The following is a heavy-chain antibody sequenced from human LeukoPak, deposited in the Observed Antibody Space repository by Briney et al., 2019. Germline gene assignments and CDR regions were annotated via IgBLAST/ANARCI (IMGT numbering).Heavy chain of an antibody. CDR1: DYTFISHG. D-gene: IGHD3-10*01. Sequence: ASVKVSCKTSDYTFISHGISWVRQAPGHGLEWMGWISAYNGDTYYAQNLQDRVTMTTDASTSTAYMELRSLRFDDTAVYYCVRDRTMVRGVGDYWGQGTRVTVSS. CDR3: VRDRTMVRGVGDY. CDR2: ISAYNGDT. J-gene: IGHJ4*02. V-gene: IGHV1-18*01.